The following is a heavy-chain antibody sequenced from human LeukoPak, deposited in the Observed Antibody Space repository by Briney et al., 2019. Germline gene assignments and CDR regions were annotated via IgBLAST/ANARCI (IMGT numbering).Heavy chain of an antibody. CDR3: ARGYYYDSSGYYYVQYFQH. CDR2: ISASNGDT. J-gene: IGHJ1*01. V-gene: IGHV1-18*01. CDR1: GYTFASYG. Sequence: ASVKVSCKASGYTFASYGITWVRQAPGQGLEWMAWISASNGDTVYAQKLQGRVTMTTDTSTSTAYMELRSLRSDDTAVYYCARGYYYDSSGYYYVQYFQHWGQGTLVTVSS. D-gene: IGHD3-22*01.